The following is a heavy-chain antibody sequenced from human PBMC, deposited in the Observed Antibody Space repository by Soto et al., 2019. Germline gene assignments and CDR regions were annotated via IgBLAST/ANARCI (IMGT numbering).Heavy chain of an antibody. J-gene: IGHJ4*02. CDR3: ASSHAGAHITAAVH. V-gene: IGHV4-30-2*01. CDR1: GGSISSGGYS. Sequence: SETLSLTCAVSGGSISSGGYSWSWIRQPPGKGLEWIGYIYHSGGTYYNPSLKSRATISVDRSKNQFSLKLSSVTAADTAVYYCASSHAGAHITAAVHWGQGTLVTVSS. CDR2: IYHSGGT. D-gene: IGHD6-13*01.